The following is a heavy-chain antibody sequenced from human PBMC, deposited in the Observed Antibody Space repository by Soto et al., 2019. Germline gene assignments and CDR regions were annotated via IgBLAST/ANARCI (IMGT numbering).Heavy chain of an antibody. CDR2: INHSGST. D-gene: IGHD4-17*01. CDR1: GGSFSGYY. CDR3: ARGRTVPRENYFDY. J-gene: IGHJ4*02. V-gene: IGHV4-34*01. Sequence: QVQLQQWGAGLLKPSETLSLTCAVYGGSFSGYYWSWIRQPPGKGLEWIGEINHSGSTNYNPSLKSRVTISVDTSKNQFSLKLSSVTAADTAGYYCARGRTVPRENYFDYWGQGTLVTVSS.